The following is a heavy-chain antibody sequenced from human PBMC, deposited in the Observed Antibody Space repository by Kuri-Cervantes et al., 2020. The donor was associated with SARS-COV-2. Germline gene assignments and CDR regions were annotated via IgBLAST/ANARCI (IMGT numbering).Heavy chain of an antibody. V-gene: IGHV3-30*18. CDR2: ISYDGSNK. Sequence: GESLKISCAASGFTFSSYGMHWVRQAPGKGLEWVAVISYDGSNKYYADFVKGRFTISRDNSKNTLYLQMNSLGAEDTAVYYCAKTYYDSSGLHWGQGTLVTVSS. D-gene: IGHD3-22*01. CDR3: AKTYYDSSGLH. J-gene: IGHJ4*02. CDR1: GFTFSSYG.